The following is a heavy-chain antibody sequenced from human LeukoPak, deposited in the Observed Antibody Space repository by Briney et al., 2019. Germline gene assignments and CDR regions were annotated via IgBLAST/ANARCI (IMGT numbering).Heavy chain of an antibody. D-gene: IGHD5-18*01. Sequence: SETLSLTCTVSGGSISSYYWSWIRQPPGKGLEWIGHIYYSGSTNYNPSLKSRVAISIDTSKNQFSLRLNSVTAADTAAYYCARGAAGYSYGWGQGTLVTVSS. J-gene: IGHJ4*02. V-gene: IGHV4-59*01. CDR3: ARGAAGYSYG. CDR1: GGSISSYY. CDR2: IYYSGST.